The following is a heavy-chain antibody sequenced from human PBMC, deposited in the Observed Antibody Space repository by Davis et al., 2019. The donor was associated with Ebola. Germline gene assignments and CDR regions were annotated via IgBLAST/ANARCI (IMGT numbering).Heavy chain of an antibody. Sequence: ASVKVSCKASGYTFSNYGITWVRQAPGQGLEWMGWINPNSGDTNYAQTFRGRVTMTRDTSLSTAYMELNSLRRDDTAVYYCAREIWFGENWIDPWGQGTLVTVSS. V-gene: IGHV1-2*02. J-gene: IGHJ5*02. CDR1: GYTFSNYG. CDR3: AREIWFGENWIDP. D-gene: IGHD3-10*01. CDR2: INPNSGDT.